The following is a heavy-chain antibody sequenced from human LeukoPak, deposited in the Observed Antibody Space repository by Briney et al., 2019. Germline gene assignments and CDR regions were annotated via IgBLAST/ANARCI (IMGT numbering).Heavy chain of an antibody. CDR3: SRENGAFSPFGY. CDR1: GASINSYY. V-gene: IGHV4-4*07. CDR2: IYSSGIT. Sequence: PSETLSLTCSVSGASINSYYWSWIRQPAGKGLEWIGLIYSSGITNYNPSLSSRVIMALDTSKNHFSLKLTSVTAADTAVYYCSRENGAFSPFGYWGQGTLVTVPS. J-gene: IGHJ4*02. D-gene: IGHD2-8*01.